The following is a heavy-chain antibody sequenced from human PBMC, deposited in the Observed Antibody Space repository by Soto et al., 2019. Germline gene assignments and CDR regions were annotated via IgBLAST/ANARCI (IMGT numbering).Heavy chain of an antibody. Sequence: SETLSLTCTVSGGSISSYYWSWIRQPPGKGLEWIGYIYYSGSTNYNPALKSRVTISVDTSKNQFSLNLSSVTAADTAVYYCARRTYYYDSSGYLSAYSFDYWGQGTLFTVSS. V-gene: IGHV4-59*01. CDR1: GGSISSYY. D-gene: IGHD3-22*01. J-gene: IGHJ4*02. CDR3: ARRTYYYDSSGYLSAYSFDY. CDR2: IYYSGST.